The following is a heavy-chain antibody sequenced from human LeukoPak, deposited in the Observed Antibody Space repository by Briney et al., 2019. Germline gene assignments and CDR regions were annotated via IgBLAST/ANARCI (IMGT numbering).Heavy chain of an antibody. J-gene: IGHJ4*02. D-gene: IGHD3-10*01. V-gene: IGHV3-23*01. CDR2: ITPNGGFA. Sequence: QSGGSLRLSCAASGFLFSDCTMSWLRQAPRGGLQWVSAITPNGGFATYAESVKGRFIISRDNSRNTLYLQVNSLRAEDTAVYYCAKPHASGIHSPYDNWGQGTPVTVSS. CDR3: AKPHASGIHSPYDN. CDR1: GFLFSDCT.